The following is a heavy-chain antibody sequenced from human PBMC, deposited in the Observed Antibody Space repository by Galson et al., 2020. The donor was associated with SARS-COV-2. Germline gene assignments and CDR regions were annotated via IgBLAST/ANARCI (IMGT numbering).Heavy chain of an antibody. CDR1: GGSVSSGSYS. Sequence: ASETLSLTCSVSGGSVSSGSYSWSWIRQPPGKGLEWIGHIYYGGSTNYSPSLKSRATISLDTSKNQFSLKLSSVSAADTAVYYCARYCSSINCLLLDFWGQGTLVTVAS. D-gene: IGHD2-2*01. J-gene: IGHJ4*02. CDR2: IYYGGST. V-gene: IGHV4-61*01. CDR3: ARYCSSINCLLLDF.